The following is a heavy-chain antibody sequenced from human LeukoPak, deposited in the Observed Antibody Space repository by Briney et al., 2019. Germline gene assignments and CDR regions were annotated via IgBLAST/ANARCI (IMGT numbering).Heavy chain of an antibody. J-gene: IGHJ4*02. CDR3: VRYRMLTGNDYN. CDR1: EFTFSVSA. V-gene: IGHV3-73*01. Sequence: PGGSLRLSCAASEFTFSVSAMHGVRQASGKGLEWLGRIRSKVNKYATAYAASVTGRFTIPRDYSKNTAYLQMNSLKTEDTAVYYCVRYRMLTGNDYNWGQGTLVTVSS. CDR2: IRSKVNKYAT. D-gene: IGHD3-9*01.